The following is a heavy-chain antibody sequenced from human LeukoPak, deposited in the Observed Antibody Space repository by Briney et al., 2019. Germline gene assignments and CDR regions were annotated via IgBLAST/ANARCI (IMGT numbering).Heavy chain of an antibody. CDR3: ARPSRYCSSTSCYNELGF. Sequence: GESLKISCKGSGYSFTSYWIGWVRQMPGKGLEWMGIIYPGDSDTRYSPSFQGQVTISADKSISTAYLQWSSLKASDTAMYYCARPSRYCSSTSCYNELGFWGQGTLVTVSS. D-gene: IGHD2-2*02. CDR1: GYSFTSYW. V-gene: IGHV5-51*01. CDR2: IYPGDSDT. J-gene: IGHJ4*02.